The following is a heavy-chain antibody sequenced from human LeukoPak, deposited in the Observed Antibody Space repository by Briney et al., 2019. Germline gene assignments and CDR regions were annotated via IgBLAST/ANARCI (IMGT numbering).Heavy chain of an antibody. CDR1: GFTFRSYS. D-gene: IGHD3-22*01. J-gene: IGHJ4*02. Sequence: GGSLRLSCAASGFTFRSYSMNWVRQAPGKGLEWVSSISSSSSYIYYADSVKGRFTISRDNAKNSLYLQMNSLRAEDTAVYYCARGPNYYDSSGTYFDYWGQGTLVTVSS. V-gene: IGHV3-21*01. CDR2: ISSSSSYI. CDR3: ARGPNYYDSSGTYFDY.